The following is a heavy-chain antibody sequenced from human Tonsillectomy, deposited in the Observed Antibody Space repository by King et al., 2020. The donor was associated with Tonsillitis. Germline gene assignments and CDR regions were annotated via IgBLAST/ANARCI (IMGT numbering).Heavy chain of an antibody. V-gene: IGHV3-30-3*01. Sequence: VQLVESGGGVVQPGRSLRLSCVASGFTLSNYGMNWVRQAPGKGLEWVALISDDGSKEYYADSVKGRFTLSRDNSKHTLYLQMNSLRAEDTAVYYCARDLSMDYYGSFWFDPWGQGTLVTVSS. CDR2: ISDDGSKE. CDR3: ARDLSMDYYGSFWFDP. J-gene: IGHJ5*02. D-gene: IGHD3-10*01. CDR1: GFTLSNYG.